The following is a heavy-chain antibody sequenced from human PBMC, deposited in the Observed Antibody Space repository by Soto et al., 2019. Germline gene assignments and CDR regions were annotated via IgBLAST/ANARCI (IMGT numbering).Heavy chain of an antibody. Sequence: GGSLRLSCAASGFTFSSYSMNWVRQAPGEGLEWVSSISSSSSYIYYADSVKGRFTISRDNAKNSLYLQMNSLRAEDTAVYYCARDFLGYDILTGYYKDAFDIWGQGTMVTVSS. CDR2: ISSSSSYI. CDR1: GFTFSSYS. D-gene: IGHD3-9*01. CDR3: ARDFLGYDILTGYYKDAFDI. V-gene: IGHV3-21*01. J-gene: IGHJ3*02.